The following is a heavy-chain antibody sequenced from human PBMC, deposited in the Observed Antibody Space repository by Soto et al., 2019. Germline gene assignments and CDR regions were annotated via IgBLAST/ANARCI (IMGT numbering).Heavy chain of an antibody. Sequence: SETLSLTCTVSGGSISSYYWSWIRQPPGKGLEWIGYIYYSGSTNYNPSLKSRVTISVDTSKNQFSLKLSSVTAADTAVYYCARHGRLELPLSPLNYWGQGTLVTVSS. J-gene: IGHJ4*02. CDR3: ARHGRLELPLSPLNY. CDR1: GGSISSYY. V-gene: IGHV4-59*08. D-gene: IGHD1-7*01. CDR2: IYYSGST.